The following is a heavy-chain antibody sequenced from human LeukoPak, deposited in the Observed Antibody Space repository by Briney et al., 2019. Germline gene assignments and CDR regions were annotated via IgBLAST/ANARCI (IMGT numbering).Heavy chain of an antibody. CDR3: AKEYSSSSNYYYYGMDV. CDR2: ISGDGGGT. Sequence: GGSLRLSCAASGFTFDDYAMYWVRQAPGKGLEWVSLISGDGGGTDYADSVKGRFTISRDNSENSLYLQMNSLRTDDTALYYCAKEYSSSSNYYYYGMDVWGQGITVTVSS. J-gene: IGHJ6*02. V-gene: IGHV3-43*02. CDR1: GFTFDDYA. D-gene: IGHD6-6*01.